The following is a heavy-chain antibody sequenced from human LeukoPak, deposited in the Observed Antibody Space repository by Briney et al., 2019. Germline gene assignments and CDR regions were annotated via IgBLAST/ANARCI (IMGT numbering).Heavy chain of an antibody. CDR3: VRDMGYCSGGSCYGRRYFDY. V-gene: IGHV3-48*03. CDR2: IGGSGATI. J-gene: IGHJ4*02. D-gene: IGHD2-15*01. CDR1: GFIFSSYE. Sequence: PGGSLRLSCAASGFIFSSYEMNWVRQLPGKGLEWVSYIGGSGATIHYADSVKGRFTVSGDNAKNSLSLQMNSLRAEDTAVYYCVRDMGYCSGGSCYGRRYFDYWGQGTLVTVSS.